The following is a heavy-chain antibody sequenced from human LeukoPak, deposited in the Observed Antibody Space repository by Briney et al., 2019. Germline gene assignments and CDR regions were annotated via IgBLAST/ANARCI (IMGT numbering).Heavy chain of an antibody. CDR1: GFTVSNNY. J-gene: IGHJ4*02. Sequence: GGSLRLSCAASGFTVSNNYMGWVRQAPGKGLEWVAVISYDGSNKYYADSVKGRFTISRDNAKNSLYLQMNSLRAVDTAVYYCARDPSQYSSGWYGYYFDYWGQGTLVTVSS. D-gene: IGHD6-19*01. CDR2: ISYDGSNK. V-gene: IGHV3-30-3*01. CDR3: ARDPSQYSSGWYGYYFDY.